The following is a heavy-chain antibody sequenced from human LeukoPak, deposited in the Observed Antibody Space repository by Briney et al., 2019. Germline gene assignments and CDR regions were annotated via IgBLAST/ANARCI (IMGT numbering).Heavy chain of an antibody. D-gene: IGHD2-8*01. V-gene: IGHV3-11*01. Sequence: GGSLRLSCAASGFTFSDYYMSWIRQAPGKGLEWVSYISSSGSTIYYADSVKGRFTIYRDNAKNSLYLQMNSLRAEDTAVYYCARDLDIVLMVYALPYYYGMDVWGQGTTVTVSS. CDR1: GFTFSDYY. CDR3: ARDLDIVLMVYALPYYYGMDV. J-gene: IGHJ6*02. CDR2: ISSSGSTI.